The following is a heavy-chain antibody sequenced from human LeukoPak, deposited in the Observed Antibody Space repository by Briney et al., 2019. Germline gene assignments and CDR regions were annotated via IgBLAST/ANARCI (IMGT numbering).Heavy chain of an antibody. J-gene: IGHJ4*02. Sequence: PSETLSLTCIVSGGSINNSNHYWGWIRQPPGRGPEWVGNIYYTGTTYYAPSLKSRVTMSIDTSKSQFSLKLSSVTAADTAVYYCARDGSTVDSSGWHFDYWGQGTLVTVSS. CDR3: ARDGSTVDSSGWHFDY. CDR2: IYYTGTT. D-gene: IGHD6-19*01. V-gene: IGHV4-39*07. CDR1: GGSINNSNHY.